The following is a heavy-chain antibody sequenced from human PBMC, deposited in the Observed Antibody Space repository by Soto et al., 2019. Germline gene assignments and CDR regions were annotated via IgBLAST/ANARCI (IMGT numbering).Heavy chain of an antibody. V-gene: IGHV4-31*03. CDR1: GGSISSGGYY. CDR3: ARDRQRDWFDP. J-gene: IGHJ5*02. Sequence: ASETLSLTCTVSGGSISSGGYYWSWIRQHPGKGLEWIGYIYYSGSTYYNPSLKSRVTISVDTSKNQFSLKLSSVTAADTAVYYCARDRQRDWFDPWGQGTLVTVSS. CDR2: IYYSGST.